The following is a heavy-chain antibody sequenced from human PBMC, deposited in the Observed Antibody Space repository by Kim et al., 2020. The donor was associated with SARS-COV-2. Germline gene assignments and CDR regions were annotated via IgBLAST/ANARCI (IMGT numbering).Heavy chain of an antibody. CDR3: VKDYYGNTMTFYYGMDV. V-gene: IGHV3-23*01. Sequence: GGSLRLSCVASGFTFSTYAMNWVRQTPGKGLEWVSGIPGGGPNTYYADSVKGRVTISRDNSKHTLYLQMHSLGADDTAVYYSVKDYYGNTMTFYYGMDVWGRGTTVTVSS. CDR2: IPGGGPNT. J-gene: IGHJ6*02. CDR1: GFTFSTYA. D-gene: IGHD3-10*01.